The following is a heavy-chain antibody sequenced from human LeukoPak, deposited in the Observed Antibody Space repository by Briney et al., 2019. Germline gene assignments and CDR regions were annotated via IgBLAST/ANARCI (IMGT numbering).Heavy chain of an antibody. CDR2: ISSSGSTI. V-gene: IGHV3-48*03. Sequence: GGSLRLYCAASGFTFSSYEMNWVRQAAGKGLEWVSYISSSGSTIYYADAVRGRFTISRDNAKNSLYLQMNSLRAEDTAVYYCARYMVRGDYFDYWGQGTLVTVSS. J-gene: IGHJ4*02. CDR3: ARYMVRGDYFDY. D-gene: IGHD3-10*01. CDR1: GFTFSSYE.